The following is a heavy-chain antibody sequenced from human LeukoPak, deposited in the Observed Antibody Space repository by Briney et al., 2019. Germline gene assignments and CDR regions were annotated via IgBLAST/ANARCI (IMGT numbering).Heavy chain of an antibody. CDR1: GFTFSNYA. Sequence: GGSLRLSCAASGFTFSNYAMHWVRQAPGKGLEYVSGISSIGTNTYYANSVKSRFTISRDNYQKTLYMQMNSLKAEGTAVYYCAKAPVVSCSGAFCYPFDSWGQGTLVTVSS. CDR2: ISSIGTNT. V-gene: IGHV3-64*01. D-gene: IGHD2-15*01. CDR3: AKAPVVSCSGAFCYPFDS. J-gene: IGHJ4*02.